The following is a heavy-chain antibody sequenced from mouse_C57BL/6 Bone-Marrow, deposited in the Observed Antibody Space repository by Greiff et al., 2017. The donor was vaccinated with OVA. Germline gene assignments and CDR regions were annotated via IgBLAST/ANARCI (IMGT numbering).Heavy chain of an antibody. Sequence: EVQLQQSGGGLVKPGGSLKLSCAASGFTFSDYGMHWVRQAPEKGLEWVAYISSGSSTIYYADTVKGRFTISRDNAKNTLFLQMTSLRSEDTAMYYCARRTGRYYFDYWGQGTTLTVSS. CDR2: ISSGSSTI. CDR1: GFTFSDYG. V-gene: IGHV5-17*01. J-gene: IGHJ2*01. CDR3: ARRTGRYYFDY. D-gene: IGHD4-1*01.